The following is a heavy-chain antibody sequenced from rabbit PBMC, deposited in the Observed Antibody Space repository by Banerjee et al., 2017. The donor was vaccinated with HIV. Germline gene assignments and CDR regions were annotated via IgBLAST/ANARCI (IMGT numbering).Heavy chain of an antibody. CDR2: IYTGSGST. J-gene: IGHJ4*01. CDR3: ARDYINGYSDYVFNL. D-gene: IGHD6-1*01. CDR1: GFSFSSGYW. Sequence: QSLEESGGDLVKPGASLTLTCTASGFSFSSGYWIFWVRQAPGKGLEWIACIYTGSGSTYYASWAKGRFTISKTSSTTVTLQMTSLTAADTATYFCARDYINGYSDYVFNLWGPGTLVTVS. V-gene: IGHV1S40*01.